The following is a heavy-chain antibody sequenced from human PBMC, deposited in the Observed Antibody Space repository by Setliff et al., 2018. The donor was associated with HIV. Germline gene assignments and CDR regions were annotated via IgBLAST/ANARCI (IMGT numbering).Heavy chain of an antibody. V-gene: IGHV4-39*07. J-gene: IGHJ4*02. D-gene: IGHD3-9*01. CDR3: ARDQPQDYDSLTGNYTGRYFDY. CDR2: IYHSGRT. CDR1: GGSISSSGPGYY. Sequence: PSETLSLTCTVSGGSISSSGPGYYWGWVRQPPGKGQEWIGSIYHSGRTYYNPSLKSRVTISVDTSKNQFSLKLTSVTAADTAVYYCARDQPQDYDSLTGNYTGRYFDYWGRGTLVTVSS.